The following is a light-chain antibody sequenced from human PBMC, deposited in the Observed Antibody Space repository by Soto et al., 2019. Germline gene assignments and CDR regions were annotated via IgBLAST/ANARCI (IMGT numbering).Light chain of an antibody. Sequence: DIKMTQSPSSLSASVGDSVTLTCQASEDVSDYVNWYQQKPERAPKLLIYDASKLETGVPARFSGSGSGTDFTFTIRDLQPEDFATYYCQLYKNVILTFGGGTRVDI. CDR1: EDVSDY. CDR2: DAS. J-gene: IGKJ4*01. V-gene: IGKV1-33*01. CDR3: QLYKNVILT.